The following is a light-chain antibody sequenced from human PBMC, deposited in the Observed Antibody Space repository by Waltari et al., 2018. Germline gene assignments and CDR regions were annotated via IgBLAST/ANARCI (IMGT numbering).Light chain of an antibody. Sequence: QSVLTQSPSVSAAPGQKVTISCSGSSSNIAKNFVSWYQLLPGTAPKLLIYQNKKRPSGIPDRFSGSKSGTSATLGITGLQTGDEADYYCGTWDSSLSAGVFGGGTKLTVL. CDR1: SSNIAKNF. V-gene: IGLV1-51*02. J-gene: IGLJ3*02. CDR2: QNK. CDR3: GTWDSSLSAGV.